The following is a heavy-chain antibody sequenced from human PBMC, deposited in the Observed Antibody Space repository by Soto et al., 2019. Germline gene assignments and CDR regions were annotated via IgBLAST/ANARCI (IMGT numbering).Heavy chain of an antibody. V-gene: IGHV1-69*13. J-gene: IGHJ6*02. CDR3: ARIKYDFWSGSTKEYYYYGMDV. D-gene: IGHD3-3*01. Sequence: ASVKVSCKASGGTFSSYAISWVRQAPGQGLEWMGGIIPIFGTANYAQKFQGRVTITADESTSTAYMELSSLRSEDTAVYYCARIKYDFWSGSTKEYYYYGMDVWGQGTTVTVS. CDR2: IIPIFGTA. CDR1: GGTFSSYA.